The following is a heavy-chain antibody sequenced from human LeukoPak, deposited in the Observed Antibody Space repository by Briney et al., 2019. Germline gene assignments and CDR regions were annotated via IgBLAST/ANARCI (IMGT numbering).Heavy chain of an antibody. CDR1: GGSISSSSYY. CDR3: ARREDYGGNSGQFDY. V-gene: IGHV4-39*01. J-gene: IGHJ4*02. D-gene: IGHD4-23*01. CDR2: IYYSGST. Sequence: SETLSLTCTVSGGSISSSSYYWGWIHQPPGKGLEWIGSIYYSGSTYYNPSLKSRVTISVDTSKNQFSLKLSSVTAADTAVYYCARREDYGGNSGQFDYWGQGTLVTVSS.